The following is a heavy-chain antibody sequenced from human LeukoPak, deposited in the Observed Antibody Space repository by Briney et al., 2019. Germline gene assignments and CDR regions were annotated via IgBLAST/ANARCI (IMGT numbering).Heavy chain of an antibody. J-gene: IGHJ4*02. D-gene: IGHD2-15*01. CDR2: ISGSGGST. V-gene: IGHV3-23*01. CDR3: AKGAVGGYCSGGSCYRYFDY. CDR1: GFTFSSYA. Sequence: GGSLRLSCAASGFTFSSYAMSWVRQAPGKGLEWVSAISGSGGSTYYADSVKGRFTISRDNSKNTLYLQMNSLRAEDTAVYYCAKGAVGGYCSGGSCYRYFDYWGQGTLVTVSS.